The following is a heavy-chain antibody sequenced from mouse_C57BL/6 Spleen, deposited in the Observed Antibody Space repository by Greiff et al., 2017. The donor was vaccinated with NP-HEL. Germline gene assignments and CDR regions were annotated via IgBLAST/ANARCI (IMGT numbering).Heavy chain of an antibody. CDR3: AREGIFTTVVAFDY. D-gene: IGHD1-1*01. Sequence: EVKVVESGGGLVKPGGSLKLSCAASGFTFSSYAMSWVRQTPEKRLEWVATISDGGSYTYYPDNVKGRFTISRDNAKNNLYLQMSHLKSEDTAMYYCAREGIFTTVVAFDYWGQGTTLTVSS. CDR2: ISDGGSYT. V-gene: IGHV5-4*01. J-gene: IGHJ2*01. CDR1: GFTFSSYA.